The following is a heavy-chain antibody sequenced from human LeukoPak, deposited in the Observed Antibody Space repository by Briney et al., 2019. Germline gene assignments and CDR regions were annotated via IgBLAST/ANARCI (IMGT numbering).Heavy chain of an antibody. V-gene: IGHV3-23*01. CDR3: ARDAYDFWSGYYRPPFDY. D-gene: IGHD3-3*01. CDR2: ISGSGGST. J-gene: IGHJ4*02. CDR1: GFTLSSYA. Sequence: GWSLRLSCAASGFTLSSYAMSWVRQAPGKGLEWVSAISGSGGSTYYADSVKGRLTISRDNAKNSLYLQMNSLRAEDTALYYCARDAYDFWSGYYRPPFDYWGQGTLVTVSS.